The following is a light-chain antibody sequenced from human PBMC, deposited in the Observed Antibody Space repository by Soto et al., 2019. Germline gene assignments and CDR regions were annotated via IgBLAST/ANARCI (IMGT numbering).Light chain of an antibody. CDR1: QGVSTD. J-gene: IGKJ4*01. Sequence: EIVLTQSPATLSLSPGERATLSCRASQGVSTDLAWYQQKPGQPPRLLISVASNRATGIPARFSGPGSGADFTLTISSLEPEDFAVYYCQLRSTWPPELTFGGGTKVEMK. CDR2: VAS. CDR3: QLRSTWPPELT. V-gene: IGKV3-11*01.